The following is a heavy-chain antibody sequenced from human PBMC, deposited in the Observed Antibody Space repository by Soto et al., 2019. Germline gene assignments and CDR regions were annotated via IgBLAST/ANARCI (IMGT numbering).Heavy chain of an antibody. V-gene: IGHV1-18*01. J-gene: IGHJ6*02. CDR3: ARDCPITMVRGVIPGPYYYYGMDV. Sequence: ASVKVSCKASGYTFTRSGISWVRQAPGQGLEWMGWISTYNGDTNYAQTFQGRVTMTTDTSTSTVHMEVSSLRSDDTAVYYCARDCPITMVRGVIPGPYYYYGMDVWGQGTTVTVSS. D-gene: IGHD3-10*01. CDR2: ISTYNGDT. CDR1: GYTFTRSG.